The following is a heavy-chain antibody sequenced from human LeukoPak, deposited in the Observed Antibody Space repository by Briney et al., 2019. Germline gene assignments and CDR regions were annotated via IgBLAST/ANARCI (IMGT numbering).Heavy chain of an antibody. V-gene: IGHV3-48*01. CDR2: IGIDSGNT. Sequence: GGSLRLSCAASGFTFSDYSMNWVRQAPGKGLELISYIGIDSGNTNYADSVKGRFTVSRDKAKNSLYLQMNSLRVEDTAVYYCARDYKYAFDNWGQGTLVTVSS. D-gene: IGHD5-24*01. J-gene: IGHJ4*02. CDR1: GFTFSDYS. CDR3: ARDYKYAFDN.